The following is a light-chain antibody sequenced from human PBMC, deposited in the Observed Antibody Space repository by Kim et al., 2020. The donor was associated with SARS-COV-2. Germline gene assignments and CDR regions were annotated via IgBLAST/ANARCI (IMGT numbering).Light chain of an antibody. CDR1: NIGSKN. Sequence: SYELTQPLSVSVALGQTARITCGGNNIGSKNVHWYQQKPGQAPVLVIYGDSNRPSGIPERFSGSNSGNTATLTISRAQAGDEADYNCQVWDSSTAHYVFG. CDR3: QVWDSSTAHYV. V-gene: IGLV3-9*01. J-gene: IGLJ1*01. CDR2: GDS.